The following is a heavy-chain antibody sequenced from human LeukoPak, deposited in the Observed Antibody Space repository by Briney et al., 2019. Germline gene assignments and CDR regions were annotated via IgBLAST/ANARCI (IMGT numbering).Heavy chain of an antibody. Sequence: SETLSLTCTVSGSSISSGYYWGWIRQPPGKGLEWIGTIYHSGSTYYNPSLKSRVTISVDTSKNQFSLKLSSVTAADTAVYYCARGSGAPTVVIDYWGQGTLVTVSS. J-gene: IGHJ4*02. CDR2: IYHSGST. D-gene: IGHD4-23*01. CDR3: ARGSGAPTVVIDY. CDR1: GSSISSGYY. V-gene: IGHV4-38-2*02.